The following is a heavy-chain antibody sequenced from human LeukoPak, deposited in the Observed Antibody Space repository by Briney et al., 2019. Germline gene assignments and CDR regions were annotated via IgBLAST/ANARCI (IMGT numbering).Heavy chain of an antibody. CDR3: ARDRELHY. V-gene: IGHV5-51*01. D-gene: IGHD5-24*01. J-gene: IGHJ4*02. CDR1: GFSFTSYW. Sequence: GESLKISWKSSGFSFTSYWIAWVRQMPGKGLEWMGIIYPGDSDTTYSPSFQGQVTISTDKSISTAYLQWSSLKASDTAMYYCARDRELHYWGQGTLVTVSS. CDR2: IYPGDSDT.